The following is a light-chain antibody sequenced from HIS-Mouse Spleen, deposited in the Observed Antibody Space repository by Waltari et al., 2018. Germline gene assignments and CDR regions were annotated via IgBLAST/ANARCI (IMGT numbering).Light chain of an antibody. CDR1: SSDVGGYNY. CDR2: DVS. CDR3: SSYTSSSTEV. Sequence: QSALTQPASVSGSPGQSITISCTGTSSDVGGYNYVSWYQQHPGKAPKLMIYDVSNRPSWVSNRFSCSKSGNTASLTISGLQAEDEADYYCSSYTSSSTEVFGGGTKLTVL. J-gene: IGLJ2*01. V-gene: IGLV2-14*03.